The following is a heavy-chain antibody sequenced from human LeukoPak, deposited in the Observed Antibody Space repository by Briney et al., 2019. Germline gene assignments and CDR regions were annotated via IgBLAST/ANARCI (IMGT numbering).Heavy chain of an antibody. J-gene: IGHJ4*02. CDR2: IRYDGSDK. CDR1: GFTFSDFG. CDR3: AKRRDDNYFDY. V-gene: IGHV3-30*02. D-gene: IGHD5-24*01. Sequence: GGSLRLSCAASGFTFSDFGMHWVRQAPGKGLEWVAFIRYDGSDKNYADSVKGRFTISRDNSKNTLYPQMNSLRAEDTAVFYCAKRRDDNYFDYWGQGALVTVSS.